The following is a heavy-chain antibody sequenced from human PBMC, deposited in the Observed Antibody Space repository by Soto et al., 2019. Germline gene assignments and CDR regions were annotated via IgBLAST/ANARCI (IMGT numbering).Heavy chain of an antibody. D-gene: IGHD1-26*01. V-gene: IGHV3-30-3*01. Sequence: QVQLVESGGGVVQPGRSLRLSCAASGFTFSSYAMHWVRQAPGKGLEWVAVISYDGSNKYYADSVKGRFTISRDNSKNTLYLQMNSLRAEDTAVYYCARDRREYSGSYYYFDSWGQGTLVTVSS. CDR1: GFTFSSYA. J-gene: IGHJ4*02. CDR3: ARDRREYSGSYYYFDS. CDR2: ISYDGSNK.